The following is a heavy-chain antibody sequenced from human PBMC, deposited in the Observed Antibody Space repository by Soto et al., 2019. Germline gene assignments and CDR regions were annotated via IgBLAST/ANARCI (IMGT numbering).Heavy chain of an antibody. CDR1: GGSISSGGYY. Sequence: SETLSLTCTVSGGSISSGGYYWSWIRQHPGKGLEWIGYIYYSGSTYYNPSLKSRVTISVDTSKNQFSLKLSSVTAADTAVYYCAREKRFVVVTAIKEYYFDYWGQGTLVTVSS. J-gene: IGHJ4*02. CDR3: AREKRFVVVTAIKEYYFDY. D-gene: IGHD2-21*02. V-gene: IGHV4-31*03. CDR2: IYYSGST.